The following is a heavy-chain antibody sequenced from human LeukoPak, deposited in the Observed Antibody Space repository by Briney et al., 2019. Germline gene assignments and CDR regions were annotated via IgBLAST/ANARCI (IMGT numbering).Heavy chain of an antibody. CDR3: ARDRSGTGLFDY. CDR2: INPNSGGT. Sequence: ASVKVSCKASGYTFTGYYMHWVRQALGQGLEWMGWINPNSGGTNYAQKFQGRVTMTRDTSISTAYMELSRPRSDDTAVYYCARDRSGTGLFDYWGQGTLVTVSS. V-gene: IGHV1-2*02. CDR1: GYTFTGYY. D-gene: IGHD1-7*01. J-gene: IGHJ4*02.